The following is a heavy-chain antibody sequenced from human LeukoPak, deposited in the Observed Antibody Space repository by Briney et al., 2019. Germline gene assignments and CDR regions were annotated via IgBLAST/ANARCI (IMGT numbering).Heavy chain of an antibody. J-gene: IGHJ4*02. D-gene: IGHD5-18*01. CDR1: GFTFDDYG. V-gene: IGHV3-20*04. Sequence: GGSLRLSCAASGFTFDDYGMSWVRQAPGKGLEWVSGINWNGGSTGYADSVKGRFTISRDNAKNSLYLQMNSLRAEDTALYYCARGGGDVDTAIPPYFEYWGQGTLVTVSS. CDR3: ARGGGDVDTAIPPYFEY. CDR2: INWNGGST.